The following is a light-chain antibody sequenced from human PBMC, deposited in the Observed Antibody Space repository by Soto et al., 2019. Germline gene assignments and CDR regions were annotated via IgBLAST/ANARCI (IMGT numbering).Light chain of an antibody. V-gene: IGKV3-15*01. CDR3: QQYNNWPPT. Sequence: EIVLTQSPGTLSSSPGERATLSCKASQSARSSLGWYQQKPGQPPRLLIHDVSIRATGIPARFNGSGSGAEFTLTISSLQSEDFAVYYCQQYNNWPPTFGQGTRLEIK. CDR1: QSARSS. CDR2: DVS. J-gene: IGKJ5*01.